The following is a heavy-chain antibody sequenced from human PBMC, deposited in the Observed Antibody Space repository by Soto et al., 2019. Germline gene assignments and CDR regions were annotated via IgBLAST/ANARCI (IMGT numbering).Heavy chain of an antibody. J-gene: IGHJ4*02. CDR2: ISAYNTNT. V-gene: IGHV1-18*01. Sequence: QVQLVQSGAEVKKPGASVKVSCKTSGYTFTSYHISWVRQAPGQGLEWMGWISAYNTNTNYAQKFQGRATMTTDTLTSTAFRELRSLRSDDTAVYYCARDTPPADYWGQGTLVTVSS. CDR3: ARDTPPADY. CDR1: GYTFTSYH.